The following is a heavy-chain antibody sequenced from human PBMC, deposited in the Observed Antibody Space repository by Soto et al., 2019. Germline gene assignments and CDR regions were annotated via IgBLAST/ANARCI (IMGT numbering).Heavy chain of an antibody. Sequence: SETLSLTCSVSGGSLSSYYWNWIRQPPGQGLEWIGYVSSSGSTIYNPSLESRVTISVDTSKNQFSLKVSSVTAADTAVYYCARGRIGYYGRRYEDAWGQGTLVTVSS. CDR3: ARGRIGYYGRRYEDA. CDR2: VSSSGST. V-gene: IGHV4-59*01. D-gene: IGHD1-26*01. J-gene: IGHJ5*02. CDR1: GGSLSSYY.